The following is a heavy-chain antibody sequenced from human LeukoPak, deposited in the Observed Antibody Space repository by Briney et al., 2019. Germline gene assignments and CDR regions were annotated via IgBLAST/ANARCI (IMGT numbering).Heavy chain of an antibody. Sequence: GASVKVSCKASGDTFSSYAISWVRLAPGQGLEWMGGIIPIFGTANYAQKFQGRVTITADKSTSTAHMELSSLRSEDTAVYYCARAGGLHGGYYYYYGMDVWGKGATVTVSS. J-gene: IGHJ6*04. D-gene: IGHD2-21*01. CDR1: GDTFSSYA. V-gene: IGHV1-69*06. CDR2: IIPIFGTA. CDR3: ARAGGLHGGYYYYYGMDV.